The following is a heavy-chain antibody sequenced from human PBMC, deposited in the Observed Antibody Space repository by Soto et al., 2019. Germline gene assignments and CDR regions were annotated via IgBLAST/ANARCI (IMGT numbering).Heavy chain of an antibody. D-gene: IGHD6-13*01. CDR3: AKDFMQQQLANWFDP. CDR1: GFTFSSYA. CDR2: ISGSGGST. V-gene: IGHV3-23*01. Sequence: HPGGSLRLSCAASGFTFSSYAMSWVRQAPGKGLEWVSAISGSGGSTYYADSVKGRFTISRDNSKNTLYLQMNSLRAEDTAVYYCAKDFMQQQLANWFDPWGQGNLVPVSS. J-gene: IGHJ5*02.